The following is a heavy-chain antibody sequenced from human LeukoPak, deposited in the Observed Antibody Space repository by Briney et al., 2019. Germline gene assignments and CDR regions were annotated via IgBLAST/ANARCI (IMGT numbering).Heavy chain of an antibody. D-gene: IGHD6-13*01. Sequence: GESLRLSCAGSGFTFSSYAMHWVRQAPGKGLEYVSAISSNGGSTYYANSVKGRFTISRDNSKNTLSLQMGSLRAEDMAVYYCARVGYTSYYYYGMDVWGQGTTVT. CDR1: GFTFSSYA. J-gene: IGHJ6*02. V-gene: IGHV3-64*01. CDR2: ISSNGGST. CDR3: ARVGYTSYYYYGMDV.